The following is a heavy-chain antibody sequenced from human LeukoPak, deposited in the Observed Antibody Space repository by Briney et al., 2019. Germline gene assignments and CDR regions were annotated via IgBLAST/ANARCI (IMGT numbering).Heavy chain of an antibody. J-gene: IGHJ6*03. CDR3: ARGGIQLWFSYYYYYYMDV. CDR1: GGTFSSYA. D-gene: IGHD5-18*01. V-gene: IGHV1-69*06. Sequence: ASVKVSCKASGGTFSSYAISWVRQAPGQGLEWMGGIIPIFGTANYAQKFQGRVTITADKSTSTAYMELSSLRSEDTAVYYCARGGIQLWFSYYYYYYMDVWGKGTTVTVSS. CDR2: IIPIFGTA.